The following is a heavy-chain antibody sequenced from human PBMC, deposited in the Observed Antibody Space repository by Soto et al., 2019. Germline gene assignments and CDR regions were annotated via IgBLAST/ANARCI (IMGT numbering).Heavy chain of an antibody. J-gene: IGHJ4*02. CDR2: IIGSGDST. V-gene: IGHV3-23*01. Sequence: GGSLRLSCAASGFTFSSHAMNWVRQAPGKGLEWVSGIIGSGDSTYYADSVKGRFTISRDNSKNTVFLQMNSLRAEDTAIYYCAKDFRTTVTTYCFAYWGQGTLVTAPQ. D-gene: IGHD4-17*01. CDR1: GFTFSSHA. CDR3: AKDFRTTVTTYCFAY.